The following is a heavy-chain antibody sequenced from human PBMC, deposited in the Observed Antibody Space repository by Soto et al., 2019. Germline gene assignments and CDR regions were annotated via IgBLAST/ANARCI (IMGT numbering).Heavy chain of an antibody. D-gene: IGHD3-10*01. CDR1: GFTFSSYA. CDR2: ISGSGGST. V-gene: IGHV3-23*01. CDR3: AKDYYGSGSYYYSDAFDI. Sequence: EVQLLESGGGLVQPGGSLRLSCAASGFTFSSYAMSWVRQAPGKGLEWVSAISGSGGSTYYADSVKGRFTISRDNSKNTLYLQMNSLGAEDTAVYYCAKDYYGSGSYYYSDAFDIWGQGTMVTVSS. J-gene: IGHJ3*02.